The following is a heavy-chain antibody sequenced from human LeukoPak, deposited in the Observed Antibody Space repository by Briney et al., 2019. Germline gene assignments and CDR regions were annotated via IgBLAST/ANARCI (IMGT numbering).Heavy chain of an antibody. Sequence: PSETLSLTCTVSGGAISNGSYYWNWIRQPAGKGREWIGRINTSGTTNYNPSLKSRVTMSVDTSKNQFSLKLSSVTAADTAIYYCAREQRWLQSLDYWGQGTLVTVSS. CDR1: GGAISNGSYY. CDR2: INTSGTT. V-gene: IGHV4-61*02. D-gene: IGHD5-24*01. CDR3: AREQRWLQSLDY. J-gene: IGHJ4*02.